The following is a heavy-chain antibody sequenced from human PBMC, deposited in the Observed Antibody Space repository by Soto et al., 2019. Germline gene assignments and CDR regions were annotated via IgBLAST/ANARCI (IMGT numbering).Heavy chain of an antibody. V-gene: IGHV1-2*04. J-gene: IGHJ4*02. CDR1: GYTFTGYY. CDR2: INPNSGGT. CDR3: ARDGGQATTDYDFWSGPYDY. D-gene: IGHD3-3*01. Sequence: GASVKVSCKASGYTFTGYYMHWVRQAPGQGLEWMGWINPNSGGTNYAQKFQGWVTMTRDTSISTAYMELSRLRSDDTAVYYCARDGGQATTDYDFWSGPYDYWGQGTLVTVSS.